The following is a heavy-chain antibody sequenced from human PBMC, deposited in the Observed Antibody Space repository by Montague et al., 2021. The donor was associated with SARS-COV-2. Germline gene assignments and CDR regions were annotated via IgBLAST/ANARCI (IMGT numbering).Heavy chain of an antibody. J-gene: IGHJ1*01. CDR2: LYHNGTT. V-gene: IGHV4-59*01. Sequence: SETLSLTCTVSSGSISSYYWTWIRQPPGKGLEWIGYLYHNGTTKYNPSLKSRVTISVDTSKNQFSLRLSSVSVADTAVYYCARGGRNAADNYNYSLGDWGQGTLVTVFS. CDR1: SGSISSYY. D-gene: IGHD4-11*01. CDR3: ARGGRNAADNYNYSLGD.